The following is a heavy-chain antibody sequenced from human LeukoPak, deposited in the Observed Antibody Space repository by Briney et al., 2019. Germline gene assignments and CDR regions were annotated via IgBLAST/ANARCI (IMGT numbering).Heavy chain of an antibody. Sequence: SETLSLTCTVSGGSISSYYWSWIRQPAGKGLEWIGRIYTSGSTNYNPSLKSRVTMSVDTSKNQFSLKLSSVTAADTAVYYCARDNSLYYSNVYYYYGMDVWGQGTTVTVSS. V-gene: IGHV4-4*07. CDR3: ARDNSLYYSNVYYYYGMDV. CDR1: GGSISSYY. J-gene: IGHJ6*02. CDR2: IYTSGST. D-gene: IGHD4-11*01.